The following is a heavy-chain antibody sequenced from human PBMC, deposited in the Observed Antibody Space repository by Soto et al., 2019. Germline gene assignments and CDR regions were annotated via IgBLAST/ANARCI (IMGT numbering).Heavy chain of an antibody. CDR2: ISYGGSNK. D-gene: IGHD2-15*01. V-gene: IGHV3-30-3*01. CDR1: GFTFSSYA. Sequence: GSLRLSCAASGFTFSSYAMHWVRQAPGKGLEWVAVISYGGSNKYYADSVKGRFTISRDNSKDTLYLQMNSLRAEDTAVYYCARGAKSYSLDYWGQGTLVTVSS. J-gene: IGHJ4*02. CDR3: ARGAKSYSLDY.